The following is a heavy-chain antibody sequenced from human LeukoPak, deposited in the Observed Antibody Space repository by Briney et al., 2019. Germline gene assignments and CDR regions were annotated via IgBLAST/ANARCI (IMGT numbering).Heavy chain of an antibody. CDR1: GFTFSSYS. J-gene: IGHJ6*02. CDR2: IRSKAYGGTT. CDR3: TSSTRDSDTYYYYGMDV. V-gene: IGHV3-49*04. D-gene: IGHD5-18*01. Sequence: GGSLRLSCAASGFTFSSYSMNWVRQAPGKGLEWVGFIRSKAYGGTTEYAASVKGRFTISRDDSKSIAYLQMNSLKTEDTAVYYCTSSTRDSDTYYYYGMDVWGQGTTVTVSS.